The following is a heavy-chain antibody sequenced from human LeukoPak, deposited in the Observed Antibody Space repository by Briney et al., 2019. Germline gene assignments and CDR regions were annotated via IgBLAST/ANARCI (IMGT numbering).Heavy chain of an antibody. Sequence: GGTLRLSCAASGFTFSSYGMSWVRQAPGKGLEWVSAISGSGGSTYYADSVKGRFTISRDNSKNTLYLQMNSLRAEDTAVYYCARPDYYGSGRFDPWGQGTLVTVSS. J-gene: IGHJ5*02. CDR3: ARPDYYGSGRFDP. D-gene: IGHD3-10*01. CDR1: GFTFSSYG. V-gene: IGHV3-23*01. CDR2: ISGSGGST.